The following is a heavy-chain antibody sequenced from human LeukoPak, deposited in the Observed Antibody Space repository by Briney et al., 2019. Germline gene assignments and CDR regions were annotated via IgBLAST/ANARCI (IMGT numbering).Heavy chain of an antibody. J-gene: IGHJ4*02. V-gene: IGHV4-31*03. CDR1: GASISTGYYY. CDR2: LHPTGST. D-gene: IGHD4-23*01. CDR3: VRDRGDYSGDPGYFEY. Sequence: SETLSLTCTVSGASISTGYYYWTWIRQHPGKGLEWIGCLHPTGSTYYNPSLKRRLSISVCTSKNQFSLRLSSVTVADTAVYYCVRDRGDYSGDPGYFEYWGQGILVTVSS.